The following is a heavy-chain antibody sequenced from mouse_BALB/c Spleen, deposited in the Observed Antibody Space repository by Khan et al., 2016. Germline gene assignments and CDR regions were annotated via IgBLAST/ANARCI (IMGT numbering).Heavy chain of an antibody. V-gene: IGHV1S135*01. J-gene: IGHJ4*01. CDR2: IDPFNGGT. Sequence: VQLQQSGPELMKPGASVKISCKASGYSFTSYYMHWVKQSHGKSLEWIGYIDPFNGGTSYNQKFKGKATLTVATSSSTAYMHLSSLTAEDSAVYYCASSTKYFYSMDYWGQGTSVTVSS. D-gene: IGHD1-1*01. CDR3: ASSTKYFYSMDY. CDR1: GYSFTSYY.